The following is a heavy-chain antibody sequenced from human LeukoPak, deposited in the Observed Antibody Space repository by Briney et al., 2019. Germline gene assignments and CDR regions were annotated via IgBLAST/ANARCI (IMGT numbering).Heavy chain of an antibody. CDR2: INTKTGNP. Sequence: ASVKVSCKASGYIFTSYAMNWVRQAPGQGLEWMGWINTKTGNPSYAQGFTGRFVFSVDTSVSTAYLQISSLKADDTAVYYCAAGIAAAEIDYWGQGALVTVSS. CDR1: GYIFTSYA. V-gene: IGHV7-4-1*02. CDR3: AAGIAAAEIDY. D-gene: IGHD6-13*01. J-gene: IGHJ4*02.